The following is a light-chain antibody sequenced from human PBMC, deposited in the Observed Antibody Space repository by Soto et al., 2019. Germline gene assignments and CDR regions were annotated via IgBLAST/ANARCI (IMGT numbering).Light chain of an antibody. J-gene: IGKJ4*01. V-gene: IGKV2-28*01. Sequence: DIVMTQSPLSLPVTPGEPASISCRSSQSLLHSNGYNYLDWYLQKPGQSPQLLIYLGSNRASGVPDRFSGSGSGTDFTLQISRVEAEDVGVYYCMQALQTPLTFGGGTK. CDR2: LGS. CDR1: QSLLHSNGYNY. CDR3: MQALQTPLT.